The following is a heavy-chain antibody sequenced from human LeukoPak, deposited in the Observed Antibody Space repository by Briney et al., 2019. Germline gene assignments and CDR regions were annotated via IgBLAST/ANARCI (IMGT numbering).Heavy chain of an antibody. CDR3: AREGYFRWDP. V-gene: IGHV3-48*03. Sequence: PGGSLRLSCAVSGITFKNYEMNWVRQAPGKGLEWVSYISGSGGTIYYADSVKGRFTISRDNAKNSLYLQMNSLRAEDTAVYYCAREGYFRWDPWGQGTLVTVSS. CDR2: ISGSGGTI. J-gene: IGHJ5*02. D-gene: IGHD6-13*01. CDR1: GITFKNYE.